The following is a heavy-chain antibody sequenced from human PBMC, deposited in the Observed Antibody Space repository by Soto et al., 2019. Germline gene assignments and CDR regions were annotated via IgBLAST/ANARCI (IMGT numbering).Heavy chain of an antibody. V-gene: IGHV3-7*01. CDR1: GFTFSSYW. CDR2: IKQDGSEK. Sequence: EVQLVESGGGLVQPGGSLRLSCAASGFTFSSYWMSWVRQAPGKGLEWVANIKQDGSEKYYVDSVKGRFTISRDNAKNSLYLQMNSLRAEDTAVYYCARDIRITIFGVGTYYYYYYMDVWGKGTTVTVSS. CDR3: ARDIRITIFGVGTYYYYYYMDV. J-gene: IGHJ6*03. D-gene: IGHD3-3*01.